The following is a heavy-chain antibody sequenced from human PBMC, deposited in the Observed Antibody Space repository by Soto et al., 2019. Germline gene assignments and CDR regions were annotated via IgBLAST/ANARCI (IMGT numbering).Heavy chain of an antibody. CDR3: ARGDRSVCWFDP. Sequence: SETLSLTSTVHGGTISIGGCRCSWILKHPGKGLEWIGYIYYSGSTYYNPSLKSRVTISVDTSKNQFSLKLSSVTAADTAVYYCARGDRSVCWFDPWGQGTLVTVSS. CDR1: GGTISIGGCR. V-gene: IGHV4-31*03. J-gene: IGHJ5*02. D-gene: IGHD2-15*01. CDR2: IYYSGST.